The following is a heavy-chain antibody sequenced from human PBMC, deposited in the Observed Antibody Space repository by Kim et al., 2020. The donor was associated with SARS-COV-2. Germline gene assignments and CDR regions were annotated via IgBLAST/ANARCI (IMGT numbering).Heavy chain of an antibody. Sequence: SVKVSCKASGGTFSSYAISWVRQAPGQGLEWMGGIIPIFGTANYAQKFQGRVTITADESTSTAYMELSSLRSEDTAVYYCARGITGTYYFDYWGQGTLVTVSS. D-gene: IGHD1-7*01. CDR1: GGTFSSYA. J-gene: IGHJ4*02. V-gene: IGHV1-69*13. CDR3: ARGITGTYYFDY. CDR2: IIPIFGTA.